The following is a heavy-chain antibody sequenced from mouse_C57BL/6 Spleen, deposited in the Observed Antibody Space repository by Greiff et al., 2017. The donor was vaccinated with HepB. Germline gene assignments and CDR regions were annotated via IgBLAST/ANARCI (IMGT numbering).Heavy chain of an antibody. Sequence: EVMLVESGGGLVQPGGSLSLSCAASGFTFTDYYMSWVRQPPGKALEWLGFIRNKANGYTTEYSASVKGRFTISRDNSQSILYLQMNALRAEDSATYYCARPQTFYYYAMDYWGQGTSVTVSS. CDR3: ARPQTFYYYAMDY. CDR1: GFTFTDYY. CDR2: IRNKANGYTT. V-gene: IGHV7-3*01. J-gene: IGHJ4*01.